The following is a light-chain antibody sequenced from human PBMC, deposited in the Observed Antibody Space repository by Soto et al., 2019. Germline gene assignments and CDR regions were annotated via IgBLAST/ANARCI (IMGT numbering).Light chain of an antibody. Sequence: QAVVTQEPSLTVSPGGTVTLTCGSSTGAVTSGHYPYWFQQKPGQAPRTLIYDTNNKQSWTPARFSGSLLGGKAALPLSGAQPEDEAEYYCLHPYRDGWVFGGGTQLTVL. CDR2: DTN. V-gene: IGLV7-46*01. J-gene: IGLJ3*02. CDR3: LHPYRDGWV. CDR1: TGAVTSGHY.